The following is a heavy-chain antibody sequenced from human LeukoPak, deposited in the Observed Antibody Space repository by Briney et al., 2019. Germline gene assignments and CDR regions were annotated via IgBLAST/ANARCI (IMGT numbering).Heavy chain of an antibody. CDR2: ISTSGSTI. J-gene: IGHJ4*02. D-gene: IGHD3-22*01. Sequence: GGSLRLSRAASGFTFYSYEINWVRQAPGKGLEWVSCISTSGSTIYYADSVKGRFTISRDNAKNSLYLQMNSLRAEDTAVYYCARASHYYDSSGYSYYFDYWGQGTLLTVSS. V-gene: IGHV3-48*03. CDR1: GFTFYSYE. CDR3: ARASHYYDSSGYSYYFDY.